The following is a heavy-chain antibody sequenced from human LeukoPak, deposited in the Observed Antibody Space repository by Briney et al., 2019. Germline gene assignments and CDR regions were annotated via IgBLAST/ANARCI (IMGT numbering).Heavy chain of an antibody. CDR3: AKDWTGTKPFDL. J-gene: IGHJ2*01. CDR2: IRYDGYNK. D-gene: IGHD3/OR15-3a*01. V-gene: IGHV3-30*02. CDR1: GFPFSEYG. Sequence: PGGALRLSCVTSGFPFSEYGIHWVRQAPGKGLEWVTFIRYDGYNKYYKDSVKGGVTISRDNSKNTLWLQMNSLRAEDRAVYYCAKDWTGTKPFDLWGRGTLVTVSS.